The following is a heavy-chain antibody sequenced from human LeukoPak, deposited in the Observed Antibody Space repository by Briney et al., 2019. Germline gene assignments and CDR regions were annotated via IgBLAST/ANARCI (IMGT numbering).Heavy chain of an antibody. CDR1: GYTFTGYY. CDR2: INTNTGNP. J-gene: IGHJ4*02. Sequence: ASVKVSCKASGYTFTGYYMHWVRQAPGQGLEWMGWINTNTGNPTYAQGFTGRFVFSLDTSVSTAYLQISSLKAEDTAVYYCARGGPYDILTGVDYWGQGTLVTVSS. V-gene: IGHV7-4-1*02. CDR3: ARGGPYDILTGVDY. D-gene: IGHD3-9*01.